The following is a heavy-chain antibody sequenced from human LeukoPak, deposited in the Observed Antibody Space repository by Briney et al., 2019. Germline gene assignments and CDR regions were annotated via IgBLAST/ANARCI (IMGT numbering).Heavy chain of an antibody. CDR2: IYHSGST. V-gene: IGHV4-59*08. D-gene: IGHD2-15*01. J-gene: IGHJ4*02. Sequence: SETLPLTCTVSGGSISSNYWSWIRQPPGKGLEWIGYIYHSGSTNYNPSLKSRATISVDTSKNQFSLKVSSVTAADTAVYYCARHYCRGGSCYYFDYWGQGTLVTVSS. CDR3: ARHYCRGGSCYYFDY. CDR1: GGSISSNY.